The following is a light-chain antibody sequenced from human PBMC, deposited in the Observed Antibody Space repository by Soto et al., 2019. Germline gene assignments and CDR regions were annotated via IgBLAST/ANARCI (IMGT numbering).Light chain of an antibody. CDR3: QQRSNWPPYT. CDR2: DAS. Sequence: EIVLTQSPATLSLSPGERATLSCRASQSVSSYLAWYQQKPGQAPRLLIYDASNRATGIPARFSGSGSGIDVTITISSLAPEDFAVYYCQQRSNWPPYTFGQGTKLEIK. J-gene: IGKJ2*01. CDR1: QSVSSY. V-gene: IGKV3-11*01.